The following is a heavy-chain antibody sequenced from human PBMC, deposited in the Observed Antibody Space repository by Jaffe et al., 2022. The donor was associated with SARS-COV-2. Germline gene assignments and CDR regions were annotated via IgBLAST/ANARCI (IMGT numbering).Heavy chain of an antibody. CDR3: TTLTRGGTSPD. V-gene: IGHV3-15*01. J-gene: IGHJ4*02. CDR1: GFTFSHAW. CDR2: IKSTADGGTA. Sequence: EVQLVESGGGLVKPGGSLRLSCATSGFTFSHAWMSWVRQAPGKGLEWVGRIKSTADGGTANFAAPVEGRFTMSGDESRNTLYLQMNSLKTEDTAVYYCTTLTRGGTSPDWGPGTLVTVSS. D-gene: IGHD3-16*01.